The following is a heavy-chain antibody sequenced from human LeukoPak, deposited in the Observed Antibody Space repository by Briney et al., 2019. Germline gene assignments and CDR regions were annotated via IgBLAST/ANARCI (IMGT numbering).Heavy chain of an antibody. CDR1: GHTFTGYY. D-gene: IGHD3-16*01. J-gene: IGHJ3*02. CDR3: ARGAYVWGRQSGDAFDI. V-gene: IGHV1-2*02. CDR2: INPNSGGT. Sequence: AASVKVSCKASGHTFTGYYMHWVRQAPGQGLEWMGWINPNSGGTNYAQKFQGRVTMTRDTSISTAYMELSRLRSDDTAVYYCARGAYVWGRQSGDAFDIWGQGTMVTVSS.